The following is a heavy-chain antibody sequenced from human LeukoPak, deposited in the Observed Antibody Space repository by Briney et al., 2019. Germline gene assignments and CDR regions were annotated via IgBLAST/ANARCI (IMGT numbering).Heavy chain of an antibody. CDR2: IDPDTGDT. Sequence: GASVKVSCKPSGYTFIDQYLHWVRQAPGRGLESLGWIDPDTGDTNYPQKFQGRVTMTRDTSISTAYMELNRLRSDDTAVYYCARAGHNSNSGGYDFWGLGTLVTVSS. V-gene: IGHV1-2*02. CDR1: GYTFIDQY. D-gene: IGHD3-22*01. J-gene: IGHJ4*02. CDR3: ARAGHNSNSGGYDF.